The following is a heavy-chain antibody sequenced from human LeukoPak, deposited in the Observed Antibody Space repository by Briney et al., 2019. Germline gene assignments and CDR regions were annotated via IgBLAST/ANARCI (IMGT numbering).Heavy chain of an antibody. D-gene: IGHD3-16*01. CDR3: AREHRGSDY. V-gene: IGHV1-69*04. CDR2: IIPMLGIA. J-gene: IGHJ4*02. Sequence: GASVKVSCKASGGTLSNYAISWVRQAPGQGLEWMGRIIPMLGIANYAQKFQGRVTITADKSTSTAYMELSSLRSEDTAVYYCAREHRGSDYWGQGTLVTVSS. CDR1: GGTLSNYA.